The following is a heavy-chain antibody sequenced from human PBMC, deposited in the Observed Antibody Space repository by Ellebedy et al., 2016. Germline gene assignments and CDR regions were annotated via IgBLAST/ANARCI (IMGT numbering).Heavy chain of an antibody. D-gene: IGHD2-2*02. CDR3: ARGGYCSSTSCYTSYYYYMDV. CDR1: GGSISSYY. V-gene: IGHV4-59*12. Sequence: SETLSLTXTVSGGSISSYYWSWIRQPPGKGLEWIGYIYYSGSTNYNPSLKSRVTISVDTSKNQFSLKLSSVTAADTAVYYCARGGYCSSTSCYTSYYYYMDVWGKGTTVTVSS. J-gene: IGHJ6*03. CDR2: IYYSGST.